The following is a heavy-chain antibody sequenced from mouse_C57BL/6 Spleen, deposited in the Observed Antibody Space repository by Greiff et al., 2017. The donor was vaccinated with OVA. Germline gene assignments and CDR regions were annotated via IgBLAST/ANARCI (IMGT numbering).Heavy chain of an antibody. V-gene: IGHV1-80*01. J-gene: IGHJ2*01. CDR1: GYAFSSYW. D-gene: IGHD4-1*01. Sequence: QVQLQQSGAELVKPGASVKISCKASGYAFSSYWMNWVKQRPGKGLEWIGQIYPGDGDTNYNGKFKGKATLTADKSSSTAYMQLSSLTSEDSAVYFCARWELGGYYVDYWGQGTTLTVSS. CDR3: ARWELGGYYVDY. CDR2: IYPGDGDT.